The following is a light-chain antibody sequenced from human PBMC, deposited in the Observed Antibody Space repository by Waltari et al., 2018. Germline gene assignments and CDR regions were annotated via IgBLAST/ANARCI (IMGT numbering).Light chain of an antibody. CDR1: QSVSRA. Sequence: EIVLTQSPDTLSLSPGERATLSCRASQSVSRALAWYQQKPGQAPRLLISGASNRASGSPDRFSGSGSGTDFSLTISRLEPEDFAVYHCQHYVRLPVTFGQGTRVEIK. CDR3: QHYVRLPVT. J-gene: IGKJ1*01. V-gene: IGKV3-20*01. CDR2: GAS.